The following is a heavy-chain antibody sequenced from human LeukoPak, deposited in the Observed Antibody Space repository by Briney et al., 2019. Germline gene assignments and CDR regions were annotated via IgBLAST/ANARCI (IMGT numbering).Heavy chain of an antibody. J-gene: IGHJ5*02. CDR3: ARGGRDGYNWFDP. CDR2: IYTSGST. Sequence: SETLSLTCTVSGGSLSSGSYYWNWIRQPAGKGLEWIGRIYTSGSTNYNPSLKSRVTISVDTSKNQFSLKLSSVTAADTAVYYCARGGRDGYNWFDPWGQGTLVTVSS. V-gene: IGHV4-61*02. D-gene: IGHD5-24*01. CDR1: GGSLSSGSYY.